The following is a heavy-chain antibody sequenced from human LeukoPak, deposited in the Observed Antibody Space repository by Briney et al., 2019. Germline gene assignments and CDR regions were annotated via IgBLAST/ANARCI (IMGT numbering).Heavy chain of an antibody. CDR1: GFTFSSYA. V-gene: IGHV3-30*04. CDR3: ARVKVDCSSTSCYGLYYYYYMDV. Sequence: GRSLRLSCAASGFTFSSYAMHWVRQAPGKGLEWVAVISYDGSNKYYADSVKGRFTISRDNSKNTLYLQMNSLRAEDTAVYYCARVKVDCSSTSCYGLYYYYYMDVWGKGTTVTVSS. D-gene: IGHD2-2*01. J-gene: IGHJ6*03. CDR2: ISYDGSNK.